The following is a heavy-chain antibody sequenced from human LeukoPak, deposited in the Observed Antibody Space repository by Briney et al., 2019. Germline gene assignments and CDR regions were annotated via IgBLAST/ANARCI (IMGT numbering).Heavy chain of an antibody. CDR3: AKDEGTIWNSKNDPFDI. D-gene: IGHD1-7*01. CDR1: GFTFNDHV. J-gene: IGHJ3*02. Sequence: GRSLRLSCAASGFTFNDHVMHWVRQPPGMGLEWVAVISKDGSKTFYAGSVEGRFTFSRDNSENTLYLQMNYLKPEDTAVYYCAKDEGTIWNSKNDPFDIWGQGTMVTVSS. V-gene: IGHV3-30*17. CDR2: ISKDGSKT.